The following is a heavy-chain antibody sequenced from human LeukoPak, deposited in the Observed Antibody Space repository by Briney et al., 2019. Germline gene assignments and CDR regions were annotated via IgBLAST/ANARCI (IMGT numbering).Heavy chain of an antibody. V-gene: IGHV3-21*01. D-gene: IGHD1-26*01. J-gene: IGHJ4*02. CDR1: GFSFSTHG. CDR2: IGRSGSYI. CDR3: ARDFSGSYYVDY. Sequence: GGSLRLSCAASGFSFSTHGMNWVRQGPGKGLEWVSSIGRSGSYIDYADSVKGRFTTSRDDAKNSLYLQMNSLRAEDTAVYYCARDFSGSYYVDYWGQGTLVTVSS.